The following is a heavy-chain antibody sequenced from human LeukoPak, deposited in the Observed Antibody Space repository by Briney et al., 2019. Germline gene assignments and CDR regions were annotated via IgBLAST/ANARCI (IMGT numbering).Heavy chain of an antibody. CDR1: GFTFSTYW. CDR2: IKEDGSET. Sequence: PGGSLRLSCAASGFTFSTYWMSWVRQAPGKGLEWVANIKEDGSETYYVDSLRGRFTISRDNVKNSLYLQINSLRVEDTAVYYCGRDSFETDTDCWGQGTLVTVSS. J-gene: IGHJ4*02. D-gene: IGHD1-14*01. V-gene: IGHV3-7*01. CDR3: GRDSFETDTDC.